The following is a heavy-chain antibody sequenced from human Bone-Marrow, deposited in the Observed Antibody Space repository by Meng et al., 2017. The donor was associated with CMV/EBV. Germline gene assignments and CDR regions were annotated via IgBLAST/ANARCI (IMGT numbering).Heavy chain of an antibody. CDR2: IKQDGSEK. CDR1: GFTFSSYW. D-gene: IGHD2-2*01. V-gene: IGHV3-7*01. CDR3: ARWRGSTSLDY. Sequence: GESLKISCAASGFTFSSYWMTWVRQAPGKGLEWVANIKQDGSEKYYVDSVKGRFTISRDNAKNSLYLQMNSLGAEDTAVYYCARWRGSTSLDYWGQGTLVTVSS. J-gene: IGHJ4*02.